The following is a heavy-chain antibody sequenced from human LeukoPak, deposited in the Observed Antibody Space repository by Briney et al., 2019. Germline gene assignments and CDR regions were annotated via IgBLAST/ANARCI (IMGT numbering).Heavy chain of an antibody. Sequence: PSETLSLTYTVSGGSISSYYWSWIRQPPGKGLEWIGYIYYSGSTNYNPSLKSRVTISVDTSKNQFSLKLSSVTAADTAVYYCASYSYYYDSSGYFDYWGQGTLVTVSS. CDR3: ASYSYYYDSSGYFDY. V-gene: IGHV4-59*01. J-gene: IGHJ4*02. CDR2: IYYSGST. D-gene: IGHD3-22*01. CDR1: GGSISSYY.